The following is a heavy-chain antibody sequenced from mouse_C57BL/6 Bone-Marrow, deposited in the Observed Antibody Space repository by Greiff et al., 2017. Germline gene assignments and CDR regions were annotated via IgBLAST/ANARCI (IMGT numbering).Heavy chain of an antibody. CDR1: GYTFTSYW. J-gene: IGHJ1*03. CDR2: IYPGSGST. D-gene: IGHD2-5*01. V-gene: IGHV1-55*01. Sequence: QVQLQQPGAELVKPGASVKMSCKASGYTFTSYWITWVTQRPGQGLEWIGDIYPGSGSTNYNEKFKSKATLTVDTSSSTAYMQLSSLTSEDSAVYDCARPYYSNDWYFDVWGTGTTVTVSS. CDR3: ARPYYSNDWYFDV.